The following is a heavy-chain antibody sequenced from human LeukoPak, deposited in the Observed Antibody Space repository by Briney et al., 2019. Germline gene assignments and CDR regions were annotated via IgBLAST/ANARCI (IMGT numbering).Heavy chain of an antibody. V-gene: IGHV4-34*01. CDR2: INHSGST. Sequence: PGGSLRLSCAASGFTFSSYAMSWVRQAPGKWLEWIGEINHSGSTNYNPSLKSRVTISVDTSKNQFSLKLSSVTAADTAVYYCARPPDYGDYLDYWGQGTLVTVSS. J-gene: IGHJ4*02. CDR1: GFTFSSYA. CDR3: ARPPDYGDYLDY. D-gene: IGHD4-17*01.